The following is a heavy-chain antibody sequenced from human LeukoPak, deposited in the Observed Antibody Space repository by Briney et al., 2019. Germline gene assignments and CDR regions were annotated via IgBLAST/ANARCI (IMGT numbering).Heavy chain of an antibody. V-gene: IGHV1-2*02. Sequence: ASVKVSCKASGYTFTGYYMHWVRQAPGQGLEWMGWINSNSGGTNYAQKLQGRVTMTTDTSTSTAYMELRSLRSDDTAVYYCARDATPYSGIDYWGQGTLVTVSS. CDR3: ARDATPYSGIDY. J-gene: IGHJ4*02. CDR2: INSNSGGT. D-gene: IGHD1-26*01. CDR1: GYTFTGYY.